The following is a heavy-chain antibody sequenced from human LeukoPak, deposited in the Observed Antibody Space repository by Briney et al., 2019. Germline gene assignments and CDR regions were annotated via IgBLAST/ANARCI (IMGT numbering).Heavy chain of an antibody. CDR1: GGSISGSSYY. Sequence: PSETLSLTCTVSGGSISGSSYYWGWIRQPPGKGLEWIGSIYYSGSTYYNPSLKSRVTISVDTSKNQFSLKLSSVTAADTAVYYCARDRGGYSSSFDWFDPWGQGTLVTVSS. V-gene: IGHV4-39*07. CDR3: ARDRGGYSSSFDWFDP. D-gene: IGHD6-13*01. J-gene: IGHJ5*02. CDR2: IYYSGST.